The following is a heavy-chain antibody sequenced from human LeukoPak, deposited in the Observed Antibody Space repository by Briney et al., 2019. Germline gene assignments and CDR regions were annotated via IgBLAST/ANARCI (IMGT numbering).Heavy chain of an antibody. CDR1: GFTFSSYW. CDR2: IYSDGSST. V-gene: IGHV3-74*01. Sequence: GGSLRLSCAASGFTFSSYWMHWVRQAPGKGLVWVSRIYSDGSSTNYADSVKGRFTISRDNAKNTLYLQMNSLRAEATAVYYCARDRSSLGLWFGELRNWGQGTLVTVSS. D-gene: IGHD3-10*01. J-gene: IGHJ4*02. CDR3: ARDRSSLGLWFGELRN.